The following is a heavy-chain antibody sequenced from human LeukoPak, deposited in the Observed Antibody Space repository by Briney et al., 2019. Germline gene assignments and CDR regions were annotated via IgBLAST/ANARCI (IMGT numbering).Heavy chain of an antibody. D-gene: IGHD1-26*01. CDR1: GFPLSSYA. J-gene: IGHJ4*02. V-gene: IGHV3-20*04. CDR2: INWNGGST. CDR3: ASGGIYYGAAFDF. Sequence: GGSLRLSCAVSGFPLSSYAMSWVRQAPGKGLEWVSGINWNGGSTGYADSVKGRFTISRDNAKNSLYLQMNSLRAEDTALYYCASGGIYYGAAFDFWGQGSLVTVSA.